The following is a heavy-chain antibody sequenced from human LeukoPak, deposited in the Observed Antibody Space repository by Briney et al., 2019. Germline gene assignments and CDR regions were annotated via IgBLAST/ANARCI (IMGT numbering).Heavy chain of an antibody. Sequence: SETLSLTCAVSGGSISSSSYYWGWIRQPPGKGLEWIGSIYYSGSTYFNPSLKSRVTISVDTSKNQFALKLSSVTAADTAFYCCARHSNGYFDYWGQGTLVTVSS. D-gene: IGHD3-22*01. CDR3: ARHSNGYFDY. J-gene: IGHJ4*02. V-gene: IGHV4-39*01. CDR1: GGSISSSSYY. CDR2: IYYSGST.